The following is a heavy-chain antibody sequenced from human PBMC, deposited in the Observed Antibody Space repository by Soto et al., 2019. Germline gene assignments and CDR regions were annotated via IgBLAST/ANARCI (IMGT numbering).Heavy chain of an antibody. CDR2: INHSGST. V-gene: IGHV4-34*01. CDR1: GGSFSGYY. Sequence: QVQLQQWGAGLLKPSETLSLTCAVYGGSFSGYYWTWIRQPPGTGLEWIGEINHSGSTNYNPSLKSRVTISVHTSKNQFSLKLTSVTAADPAVYYCARDKITGLFDYWGQGTLVTVSS. CDR3: ARDKITGLFDY. D-gene: IGHD2-8*02. J-gene: IGHJ4*02.